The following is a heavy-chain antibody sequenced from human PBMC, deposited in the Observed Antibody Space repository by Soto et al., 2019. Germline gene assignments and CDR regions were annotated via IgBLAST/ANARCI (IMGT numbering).Heavy chain of an antibody. V-gene: IGHV3-30*18. CDR3: AKDPVAVAGNNYYRMDV. Sequence: GGSLRLSCVASGFTFNSYGMYWVRQAPGKGLEGVAVISSDGSNKYYADSVKGRFTISRDNSKNTLYLQMNSLRAEDTAVYFCAKDPVAVAGNNYYRMDVWGQGTTVTVSS. CDR1: GFTFNSYG. D-gene: IGHD6-19*01. CDR2: ISSDGSNK. J-gene: IGHJ6*02.